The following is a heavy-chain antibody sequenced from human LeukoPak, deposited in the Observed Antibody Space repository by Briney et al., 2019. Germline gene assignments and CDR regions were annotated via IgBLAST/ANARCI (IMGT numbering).Heavy chain of an antibody. J-gene: IGHJ5*02. Sequence: PSETLSLTCAVYGGSFSGYYWSWIRQPPGKGREWIGEIKHSGSSNYNPSLKSRVPISVDTSKDQFSLKMGSVTAADTAVYYCARGCGSSWYGWFDPWGQGTLVTVSS. V-gene: IGHV4-34*01. CDR2: IKHSGSS. CDR3: ARGCGSSWYGWFDP. D-gene: IGHD6-13*01. CDR1: GGSFSGYY.